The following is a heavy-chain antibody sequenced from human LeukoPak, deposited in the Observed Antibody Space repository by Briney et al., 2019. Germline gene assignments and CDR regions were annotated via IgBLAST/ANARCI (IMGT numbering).Heavy chain of an antibody. V-gene: IGHV3-66*01. CDR1: GFTVSSNY. J-gene: IGHJ4*02. CDR3: WRAQGSGYPFDY. Sequence: GGSLRLSCAASGFTVSSNYMSWVRQAPGKGLEWVSVIYSGGSTYCADSVKGRFTISRDNPKNTLYLQKNSLRGEDTAVYYCWRAQGSGYPFDYWGQGTLVTVSS. D-gene: IGHD5-12*01. CDR2: IYSGGST.